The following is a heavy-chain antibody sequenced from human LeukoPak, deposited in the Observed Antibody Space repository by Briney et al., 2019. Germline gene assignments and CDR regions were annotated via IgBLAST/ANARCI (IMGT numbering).Heavy chain of an antibody. Sequence: ASVKVSCKASGYTFTSYDINWVRQATGQGLEWMGWMNPNSGNTGYAQKFQGRVTMTRDTSTSTVYMELSSLRSEDTAVYYCARRRYCSSTSCYNAETNFDYWGQGTLVTVSS. J-gene: IGHJ4*02. CDR3: ARRRYCSSTSCYNAETNFDY. V-gene: IGHV1-8*01. CDR2: MNPNSGNT. D-gene: IGHD2-2*02. CDR1: GYTFTSYD.